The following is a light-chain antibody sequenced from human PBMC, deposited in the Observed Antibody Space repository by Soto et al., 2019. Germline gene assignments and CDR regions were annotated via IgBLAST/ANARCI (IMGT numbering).Light chain of an antibody. CDR2: GAS. CDR1: QSFTTSQ. Sequence: EIVLTQSPGTLSLSPGERATLFCRASQSFTTSQLAWYQQRPGQAPRVLIFGASRRATGIPDRFSGSGSGTDFTLTISRLEPEDSAVYYCQQYASSPRTFGQGPTVEIK. V-gene: IGKV3-20*01. CDR3: QQYASSPRT. J-gene: IGKJ1*01.